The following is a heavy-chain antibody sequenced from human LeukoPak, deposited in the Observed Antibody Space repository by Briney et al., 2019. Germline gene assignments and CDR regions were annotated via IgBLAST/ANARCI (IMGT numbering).Heavy chain of an antibody. J-gene: IGHJ4*02. D-gene: IGHD6-13*01. CDR1: GGSTSSYY. Sequence: SETLSLTCTVSGGSTSSYYWSWIRQPPGKGLEWIGYIYYSGSTNYNPSLKSRVTISVDTSKNQFSLKLSSVTAADTAVYYCARLSIAAAGYDYWGQGTLVTVSS. CDR3: ARLSIAAAGYDY. CDR2: IYYSGST. V-gene: IGHV4-59*08.